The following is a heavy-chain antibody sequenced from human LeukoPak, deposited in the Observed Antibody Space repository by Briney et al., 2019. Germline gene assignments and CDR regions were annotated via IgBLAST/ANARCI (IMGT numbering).Heavy chain of an antibody. CDR3: VRDRSYFDASGYPIPFFDD. CDR2: VYYSGST. D-gene: IGHD3-22*01. CDR1: GGSITNSY. V-gene: IGHV4-59*01. J-gene: IGHJ4*02. Sequence: SETLSLTCAVSGGSITNSYWNWIRQSPGKGLEWIGHVYYSGSTDYNPSLKSRVIISIDSSKTQFSLRLSSVTAADTAVYYCVRDRSYFDASGYPIPFFDDWGPGIRVTVSS.